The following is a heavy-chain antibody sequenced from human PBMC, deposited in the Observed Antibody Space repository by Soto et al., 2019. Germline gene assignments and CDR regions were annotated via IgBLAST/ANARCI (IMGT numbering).Heavy chain of an antibody. CDR1: GFTFSSYW. Sequence: VQLVESGGGLVQPGGSLRLSCAASGFTFSSYWMHWVRQAPGKGLVWVSSISTDASSTSYADPVKGRFTISRDNAKNTLYLQMNCVRAEDTAVYYCARLPNKSPQNWGQGTLVIVSP. CDR3: ARLPNKSPQN. J-gene: IGHJ1*01. V-gene: IGHV3-74*01. CDR2: ISTDASST.